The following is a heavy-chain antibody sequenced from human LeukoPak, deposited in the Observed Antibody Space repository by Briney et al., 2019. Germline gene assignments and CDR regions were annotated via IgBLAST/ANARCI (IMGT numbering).Heavy chain of an antibody. CDR2: IIPIFGTA. CDR1: GYTFTSYY. D-gene: IGHD3-10*01. CDR3: ARDQGGTMVRGVIIPVLFNWFDP. V-gene: IGHV1-69*13. Sequence: GASVKVSCKASGYTFTSYYMHWVRQAPGQGLEWMGGIIPIFGTANYAQKFQGRVTITADESTSTAYMELSSLRSEDTAVYYCARDQGGTMVRGVIIPVLFNWFDPWGQGTLVTVSS. J-gene: IGHJ5*02.